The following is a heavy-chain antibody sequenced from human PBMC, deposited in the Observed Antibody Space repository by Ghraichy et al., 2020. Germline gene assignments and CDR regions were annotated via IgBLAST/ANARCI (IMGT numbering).Heavy chain of an antibody. CDR1: GGTFSSYA. CDR2: IIPIFGTA. J-gene: IGHJ4*02. D-gene: IGHD2-21*02. V-gene: IGHV1-69*13. Sequence: SVKVSCKASGGTFSSYAISWVRQAPGQGLEWMGGIIPIFGTANYAQKFQGRVTITADESTSTAYMELSSLRSEDTAVYYCASATYCGGDCYFDYWGQGTLVTVSS. CDR3: ASATYCGGDCYFDY.